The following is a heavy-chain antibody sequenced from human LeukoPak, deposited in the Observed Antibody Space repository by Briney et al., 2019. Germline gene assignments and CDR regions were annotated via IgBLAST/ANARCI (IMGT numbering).Heavy chain of an antibody. CDR2: MSPSTGNT. J-gene: IGHJ4*02. CDR3: VGGAPNWGFDF. Sequence: GSSVKVSCKASGGTFSSYAINWVRQAPGQGFEWMGWMSPSTGNTGYAQKFQGRVTMTRYTSVSTAYMELSSLRSEDTAVYYCVGGAPNWGFDFWGQGTLVTVSS. V-gene: IGHV1-8*02. CDR1: GGTFSSYA. D-gene: IGHD7-27*01.